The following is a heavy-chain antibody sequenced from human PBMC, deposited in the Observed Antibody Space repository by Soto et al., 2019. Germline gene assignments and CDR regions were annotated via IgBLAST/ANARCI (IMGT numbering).Heavy chain of an antibody. D-gene: IGHD2-8*01. CDR3: AKGGVLMVYAEYNWFDP. J-gene: IGHJ5*02. CDR1: GFTFSSYA. V-gene: IGHV3-23*01. CDR2: ISGSGGST. Sequence: GGSLRLSCAASGFTFSSYAMSWVRQAPGKGLEWVSAISGSGGSTYYADSVKGRFTISRDNSKNTLYLQMNSLRAEDTAVYYCAKGGVLMVYAEYNWFDPWGQGTLVTVSP.